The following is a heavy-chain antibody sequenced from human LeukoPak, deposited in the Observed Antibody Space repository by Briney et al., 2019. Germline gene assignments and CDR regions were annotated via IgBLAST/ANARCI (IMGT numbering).Heavy chain of an antibody. CDR2: IYHSGTT. Sequence: SETLSLTCTVSGYSMSSGYYWGWIRQPPGKGLEWIGSIYHSGTTYHNPSLKSRVTISADTSKNHFSLRLSSVTAADTAVYYCARGSADGGNYLGYFYYYYMDVWGKGTTVTVSS. V-gene: IGHV4-38-2*02. J-gene: IGHJ6*03. CDR3: ARGSADGGNYLGYFYYYYMDV. D-gene: IGHD1-26*01. CDR1: GYSMSSGYY.